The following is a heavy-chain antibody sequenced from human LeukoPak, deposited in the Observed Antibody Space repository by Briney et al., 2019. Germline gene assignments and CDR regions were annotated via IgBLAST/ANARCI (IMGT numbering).Heavy chain of an antibody. CDR3: ARGFSTYYYGSGSYYFDY. Sequence: QPGGSLRLSCAASGFTFSSYWMSWVRQAPGKGLEWVANIKQDGSEKYYVDSVKGRFTISRDNAKNSLYLQMNSLRAEDTAVYYCARGFSTYYYGSGSYYFDYWGQGTLVTVSS. J-gene: IGHJ4*02. CDR1: GFTFSSYW. CDR2: IKQDGSEK. V-gene: IGHV3-7*01. D-gene: IGHD3-10*01.